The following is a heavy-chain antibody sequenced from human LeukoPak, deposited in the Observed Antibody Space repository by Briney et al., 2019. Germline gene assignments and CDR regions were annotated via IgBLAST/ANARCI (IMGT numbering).Heavy chain of an antibody. CDR2: ISGGST. V-gene: IGHV3-38-3*01. CDR1: GFTVSSNE. Sequence: GGSLRLSCAASGFTVSSNEMSWVRQAPGKGLEWVSSISGGSTYYADSRKGRFTISRDNSKNTLFLQMNSLRPEDTAVYYCARGPDYDILADYFDYWGQGTLVTVSS. J-gene: IGHJ4*02. CDR3: ARGPDYDILADYFDY. D-gene: IGHD3-9*01.